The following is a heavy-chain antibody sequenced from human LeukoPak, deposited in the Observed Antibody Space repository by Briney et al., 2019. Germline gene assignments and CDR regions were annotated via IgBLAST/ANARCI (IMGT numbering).Heavy chain of an antibody. Sequence: SSETLSLTCAVYVGSFSGYYWSWIRQPPGKGREWIGEINHSGSTNYNPSLKSRVTISVDTSKNQFSLKLSSVTAEDTAVYYCARGSIAAPLGWFDTWGQGTMVTVSS. CDR2: INHSGST. D-gene: IGHD6-6*01. CDR3: ARGSIAAPLGWFDT. J-gene: IGHJ5*02. V-gene: IGHV4-34*01. CDR1: VGSFSGYY.